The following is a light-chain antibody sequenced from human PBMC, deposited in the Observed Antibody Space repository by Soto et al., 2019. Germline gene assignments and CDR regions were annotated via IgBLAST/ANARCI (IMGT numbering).Light chain of an antibody. CDR1: QSVSSN. J-gene: IGKJ1*01. CDR3: QQYNDWPPT. Sequence: IVLMQSPGTLSLSQGERATLSCRASQSVSSNLAWYQQKPGQAPRLLIYGASTRATGISARFSGSGSGTEFTLTISSLQSEDFAVYFCQQYNDWPPTFGQGTKVDI. V-gene: IGKV3-15*01. CDR2: GAS.